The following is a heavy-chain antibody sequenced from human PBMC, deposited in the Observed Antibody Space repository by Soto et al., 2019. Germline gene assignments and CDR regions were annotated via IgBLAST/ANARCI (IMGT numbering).Heavy chain of an antibody. Sequence: EVQLLESGGGLVQPGGSLRLSCSASGFTFTSYAMSCVRQAPGKGLEWVSGISGSGGDTKSADSVKGRFTISRDNFKNMLYLQMNSLRAEDTAVYYCEKHDFWTLYNTGLDSWGQGTLVTVSS. CDR2: ISGSGGDT. J-gene: IGHJ4*02. D-gene: IGHD3-3*01. CDR3: EKHDFWTLYNTGLDS. V-gene: IGHV3-23*01. CDR1: GFTFTSYA.